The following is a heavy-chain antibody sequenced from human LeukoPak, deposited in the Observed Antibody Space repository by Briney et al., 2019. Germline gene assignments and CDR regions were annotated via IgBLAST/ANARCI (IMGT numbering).Heavy chain of an antibody. CDR1: GFTFSSYS. Sequence: GGSLRLSCAASGFTFSSYSMNWVRQAPGKGLEGVSSISSSSSYIYYADSVKGRFTISRANAKNSLYLQMNSLRAEDTAVYYCARGIAVAGTGVLNWFDPWGQGTLVTVSS. CDR2: ISSSSSYI. V-gene: IGHV3-21*01. D-gene: IGHD6-19*01. CDR3: ARGIAVAGTGVLNWFDP. J-gene: IGHJ5*02.